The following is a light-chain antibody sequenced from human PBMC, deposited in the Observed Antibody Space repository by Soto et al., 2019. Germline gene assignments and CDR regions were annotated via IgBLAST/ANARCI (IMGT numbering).Light chain of an antibody. J-gene: IGKJ4*01. CDR3: QQRSDWPST. Sequence: EIVLTQSPATLSLSPGERATLSCRASQSVSSYLAWYQKKPGQAPRLLIYDASNRATGIPARFSGSGSGTDFTLTISSLDPEDFAVYYCQQRSDWPSTFDEGTSVEIK. CDR2: DAS. CDR1: QSVSSY. V-gene: IGKV3-11*01.